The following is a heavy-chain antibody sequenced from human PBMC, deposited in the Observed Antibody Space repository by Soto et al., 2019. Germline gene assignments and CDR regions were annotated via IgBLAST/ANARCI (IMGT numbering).Heavy chain of an antibody. J-gene: IGHJ4*02. CDR2: IKDGGST. Sequence: QVQLQQWGAGLLKPSETLSLTCAVNGGSFTGYYWSWVRQPPGKGLEWIGEIKDGGSTNYSPSLRSRATSSVXTSKKKFSLQMTSVTAADTAVYYCARGQEGVVATHWDQGTLVTVSS. V-gene: IGHV4-34*01. D-gene: IGHD2-15*01. CDR1: GGSFTGYY. CDR3: ARGQEGVVATH.